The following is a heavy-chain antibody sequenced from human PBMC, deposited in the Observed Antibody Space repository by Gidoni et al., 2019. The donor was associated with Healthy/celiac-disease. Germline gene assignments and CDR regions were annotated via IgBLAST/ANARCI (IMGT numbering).Heavy chain of an antibody. CDR1: GGSLSSSSYY. J-gene: IGHJ4*02. CDR2: IYYSGST. V-gene: IGHV4-39*01. D-gene: IGHD6-19*01. Sequence: QLQLQESGPGLVKPSETLSLTCTVSGGSLSSSSYYWGWIRQPPGKGLEWIGSIYYSGSTYYNPSLKSRVTISVDTSKNQFSLKLSSVTAADTAVYYCARREVAGTSRHPFDYWGQGTLVTVSS. CDR3: ARREVAGTSRHPFDY.